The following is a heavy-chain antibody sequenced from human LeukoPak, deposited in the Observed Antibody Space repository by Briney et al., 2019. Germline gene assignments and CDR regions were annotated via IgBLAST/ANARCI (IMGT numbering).Heavy chain of an antibody. CDR3: TRELDYSGYYYGMDV. CDR1: GFTFGDYA. Sequence: GGSLRLSCTASGFTFGDYAMSWVRQAPGKGLEWVGFIRSKAYGGTTEYAASVKGRFTISRDDSKSIAYLQMNSLKTEDTAVYYCTRELDYSGYYYGMDVWGQGTTVTVSS. CDR2: IRSKAYGGTT. D-gene: IGHD4-11*01. J-gene: IGHJ6*02. V-gene: IGHV3-49*04.